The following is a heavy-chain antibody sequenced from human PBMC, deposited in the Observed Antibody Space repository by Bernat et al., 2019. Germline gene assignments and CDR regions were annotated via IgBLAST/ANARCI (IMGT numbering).Heavy chain of an antibody. CDR2: INPNSGGT. CDR3: ARAPPGYGDYVGAFDI. CDR1: GYTFTGYY. D-gene: IGHD4-17*01. J-gene: IGHJ3*02. Sequence: QVQLVQSGAEVKKPGASVKVSCKASGYTFTGYYMHWVRQAPGQGLEWMGRINPNSGGTNYAQKFQGRVTMTRDTSISTAYMELSRLRSDDTAVYYCARAPPGYGDYVGAFDIWGQGTMVTVSS. V-gene: IGHV1-2*06.